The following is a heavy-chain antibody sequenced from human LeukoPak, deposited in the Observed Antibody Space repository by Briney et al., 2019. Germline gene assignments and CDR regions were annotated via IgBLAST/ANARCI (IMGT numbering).Heavy chain of an antibody. Sequence: ASVKVSCKASGYTFTSYCMHWVRQAPGQGLEWMGLINPTGGSTGYAQKFQGRVTMTRNTSISTAYMELSSLRSEDTAVYYCARDRTYRVVSWFDPWGQGTLVTVSS. J-gene: IGHJ5*02. CDR3: ARDRTYRVVSWFDP. CDR1: GYTFTSYC. V-gene: IGHV1-46*01. CDR2: INPTGGST. D-gene: IGHD3-22*01.